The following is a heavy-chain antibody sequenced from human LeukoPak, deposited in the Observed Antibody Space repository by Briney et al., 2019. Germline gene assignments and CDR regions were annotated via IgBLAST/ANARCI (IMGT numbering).Heavy chain of an antibody. D-gene: IGHD6-19*01. V-gene: IGHV4-39*07. CDR3: ATSIVADIGWNAFDI. Sequence: SETLSLTCTVSGGSISSSSYYWGWIRQPPGKGLEWIGSIYYSGSTYYNPSLKSRVTISVDTSKNQFSLKLSSVTAADTAVYYCATSIVADIGWNAFDIWGQGTMVTVSS. CDR1: GGSISSSSYY. J-gene: IGHJ3*02. CDR2: IYYSGST.